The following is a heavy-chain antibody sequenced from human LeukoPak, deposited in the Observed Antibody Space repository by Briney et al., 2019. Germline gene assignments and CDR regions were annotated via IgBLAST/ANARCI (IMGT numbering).Heavy chain of an antibody. V-gene: IGHV4-34*01. CDR3: ARSEVRGGTVIDY. CDR1: GGSFSGYY. D-gene: IGHD3-10*01. Sequence: SETLSLTCAVYGGSFSGYYWSWIRQPPGKGLEWIGEINHSGSTNYNPSLKSRVTISVDTSKNQFSLKLSSVTAADTAVYYCARSEVRGGTVIDYWGQGTLVTVSS. J-gene: IGHJ4*02. CDR2: INHSGST.